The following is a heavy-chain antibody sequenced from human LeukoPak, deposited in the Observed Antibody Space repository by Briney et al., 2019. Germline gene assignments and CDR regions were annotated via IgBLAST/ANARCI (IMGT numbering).Heavy chain of an antibody. D-gene: IGHD3-22*01. CDR3: ARDGGITMIVGRFDY. CDR2: IIPIFGTA. Sequence: SVKVSCKASGGTFTSYAISWVRQAPGQGLEWMGRIIPIFGTANYAQKFQGRVTITTDESTSTAYMELSSLRSEDTAVYYCARDGGITMIVGRFDYWGQGTLVTVSS. CDR1: GGTFTSYA. V-gene: IGHV1-69*05. J-gene: IGHJ4*02.